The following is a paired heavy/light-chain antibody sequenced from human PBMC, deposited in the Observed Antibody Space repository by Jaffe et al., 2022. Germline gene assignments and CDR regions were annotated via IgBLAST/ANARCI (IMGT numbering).Light chain of an antibody. CDR3: QQRSNWAMG. CDR1: QSVSSY. CDR2: DAS. J-gene: IGKJ3*01. V-gene: IGKV3-11*01. Sequence: EIVLTQSPATLSLSPGERATLSCRASQSVSSYLAWYQQKPGQAPRLLIYDASNRATGIPARFSGSGSGTDFTLTISSLEPEDFAVYYCQQRSNWAMGFGPGTKVDIK.
Heavy chain of an antibody. CDR3: AREKEQWLVRGYYYYMDV. Sequence: QVQLQESGPGLVKPSETLSLTCTVSGGSISSYYWSWIRQPPGKGLEWIGYIYYSGSTNYNPSLKSRVTISVDTSKNQFSLKLSSVTAADTAVYYCAREKEQWLVRGYYYYMDVWGKGTTVTVSS. D-gene: IGHD6-19*01. CDR1: GGSISSYY. V-gene: IGHV4-59*01. J-gene: IGHJ6*03. CDR2: IYYSGST.